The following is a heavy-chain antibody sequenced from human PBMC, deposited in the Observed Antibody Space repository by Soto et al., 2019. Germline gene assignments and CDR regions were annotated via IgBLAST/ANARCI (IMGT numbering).Heavy chain of an antibody. V-gene: IGHV1-18*04. D-gene: IGHD3-3*01. Sequence: ASVKVSCKASVFTSSGISWVRQAPGQRLEWMGWISTHNGNTIYAQKFQGRVIMTMDTSTTTVYMELRSLRPDDAAVYLCAREGILGLFDAYDLWGQGAMVTVSS. J-gene: IGHJ3*01. CDR3: AREGILGLFDAYDL. CDR1: VFTSSG. CDR2: ISTHNGNT.